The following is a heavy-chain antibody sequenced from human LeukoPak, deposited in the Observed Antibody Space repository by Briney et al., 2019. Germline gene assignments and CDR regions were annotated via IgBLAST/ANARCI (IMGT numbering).Heavy chain of an antibody. V-gene: IGHV3-23*01. D-gene: IGHD3-10*01. CDR3: AKDDVLLWFGELSGMDV. Sequence: PGGSLRLSCAASGFTFNNYAMNWVRQAPGKGLEWVSSISGGGETTYYADSAKGRFTISRDNSKNTLYLQMNSLRAEDTAVYYCAKDDVLLWFGELSGMDVWGQGTTVTVSS. CDR1: GFTFNNYA. CDR2: ISGGGETT. J-gene: IGHJ6*02.